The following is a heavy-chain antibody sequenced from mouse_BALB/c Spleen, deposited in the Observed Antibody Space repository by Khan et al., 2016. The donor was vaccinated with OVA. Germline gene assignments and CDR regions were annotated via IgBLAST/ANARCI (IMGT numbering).Heavy chain of an antibody. V-gene: IGHV1S135*01. Sequence: EVQLQESGPELMKPGASVKISCKASGYSFTTYYIHWVKQSHGKSLEWIGYIDPFNDDTNYNQKFKGKATLTVDKSSSTAYMHLSSLTSEDSAVYYWARHGSISWFAYWGQGTLVTVSA. CDR1: GYSFTTYY. D-gene: IGHD1-1*01. J-gene: IGHJ3*01. CDR2: IDPFNDDT. CDR3: ARHGSISWFAY.